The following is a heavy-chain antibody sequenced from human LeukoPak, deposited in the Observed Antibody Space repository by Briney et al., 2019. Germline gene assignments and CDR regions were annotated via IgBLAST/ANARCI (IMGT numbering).Heavy chain of an antibody. V-gene: IGHV3-30*02. CDR3: ARGSLWFGELLLPFNY. J-gene: IGHJ4*02. CDR2: IRYDGSKK. Sequence: GGSLRLSCAASGFTFSSYAMSWVRQAPGKGLEWVAFIRYDGSKKYYADSVKGRFTISRDNSKNTLYLQMNSLRAEDTAVYYCARGSLWFGELLLPFNYWGQGTLVTVSS. CDR1: GFTFSSYA. D-gene: IGHD3-10*01.